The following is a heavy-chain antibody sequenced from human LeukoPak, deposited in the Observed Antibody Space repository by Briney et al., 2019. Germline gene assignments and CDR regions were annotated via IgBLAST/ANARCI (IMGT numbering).Heavy chain of an antibody. D-gene: IGHD2-2*01. CDR3: ARASVPAAKDYYYYYMDV. CDR1: GGSISSYY. J-gene: IGHJ6*03. CDR2: IYTSGST. Sequence: KPSATLPLTCPVSGGSISSYYWSWIRQPAGKGLEWIGRIYTSGSTNYNPSLKSRVTMSVDTSKNQFSLKLSSVTAADTAVYYCARASVPAAKDYYYYYMDVWGKGTTVTVSS. V-gene: IGHV4-4*07.